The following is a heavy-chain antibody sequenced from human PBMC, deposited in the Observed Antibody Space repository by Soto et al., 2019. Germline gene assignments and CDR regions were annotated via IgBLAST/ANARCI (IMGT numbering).Heavy chain of an antibody. Sequence: ASVKVSCKASGYTFTGYFMHWVRQAPGQGLEWMGWINPYSGGADYAQSFQGRVTMTRDTSISTVYMELSKLRFDDTAVYYCARVIRGAYYNSPLDTWGQGTVVTVSS. CDR1: GYTFTGYF. CDR2: INPYSGGA. V-gene: IGHV1-2*02. J-gene: IGHJ5*02. D-gene: IGHD3-10*01. CDR3: ARVIRGAYYNSPLDT.